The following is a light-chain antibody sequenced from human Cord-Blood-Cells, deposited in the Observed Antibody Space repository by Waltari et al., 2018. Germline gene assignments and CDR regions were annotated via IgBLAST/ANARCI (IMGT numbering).Light chain of an antibody. V-gene: IGKV3-20*01. CDR1: QLFSSRY. J-gene: IGKJ1*01. CDR2: GAS. CDR3: QQYGSSPWT. Sequence: EIVLTQSPGTLSLSPGERATLSCRARQLFSSRYLAWYQQKPGQAPRLPIYGASSRATGIPDRFSGSGSGTDFTLTISRLEPEDFAVYYCQQYGSSPWTFGQGTKVEIK.